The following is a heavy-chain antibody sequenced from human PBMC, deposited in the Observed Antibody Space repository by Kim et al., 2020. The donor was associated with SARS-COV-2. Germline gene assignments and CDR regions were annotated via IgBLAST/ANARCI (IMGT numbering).Heavy chain of an antibody. CDR3: ARGPWELRSNWFDP. Sequence: NPSLKSRVTISVDTSKNQFSLKLSSVTAADTAVYYCARGPWELRSNWFDPWGQGTLVTVSS. J-gene: IGHJ5*02. V-gene: IGHV4-59*09. D-gene: IGHD1-26*01.